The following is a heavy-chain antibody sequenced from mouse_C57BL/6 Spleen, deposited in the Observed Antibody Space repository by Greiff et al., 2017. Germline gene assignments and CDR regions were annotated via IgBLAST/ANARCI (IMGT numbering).Heavy chain of an antibody. V-gene: IGHV10-1*01. CDR1: GFSFNTYA. CDR2: IRSKSNNYAT. CDR3: VRGGYYYGSSPYAMDY. D-gene: IGHD1-1*01. Sequence: DVMLVESGGGLVQPKGSLKLSCAASGFSFNTYAMNWVRQAPGKGLEWVARIRSKSNNYATYYADSVKDRFTISRDDSESMLYLQMNNLKTEDTAMYYCVRGGYYYGSSPYAMDYWGQGTSVTVSS. J-gene: IGHJ4*01.